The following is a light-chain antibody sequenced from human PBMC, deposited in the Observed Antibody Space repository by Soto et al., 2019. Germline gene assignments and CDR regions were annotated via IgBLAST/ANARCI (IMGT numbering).Light chain of an antibody. CDR3: ASWDDSLNALV. CDR1: TSNIGNNP. Sequence: QLVLTQPPSASGTPGQRVTISCSGSTSNIGNNPVNWYQQLPGTAPKLLIFTNDQRPSGVPDRFSGSKSGTSASLAISGLQSEDEADYYCASWDDSLNALVFGGGTKLTVL. CDR2: TND. V-gene: IGLV1-44*01. J-gene: IGLJ3*02.